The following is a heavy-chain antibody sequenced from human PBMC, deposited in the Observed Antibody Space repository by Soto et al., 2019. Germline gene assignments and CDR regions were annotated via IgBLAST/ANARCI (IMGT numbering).Heavy chain of an antibody. J-gene: IGHJ4*02. Sequence: GGSLRLSCAASGFTFSSYGMHWVRQAPGKGLEWVAVIWYDGSNKYYADSVKGRFTISRDNSKNTLYLQMNSLRAEDTAVYYCARDPFPRITIFGVVTYFDDWGQGTLVTVSS. CDR1: GFTFSSYG. D-gene: IGHD3-3*01. CDR2: IWYDGSNK. CDR3: ARDPFPRITIFGVVTYFDD. V-gene: IGHV3-33*01.